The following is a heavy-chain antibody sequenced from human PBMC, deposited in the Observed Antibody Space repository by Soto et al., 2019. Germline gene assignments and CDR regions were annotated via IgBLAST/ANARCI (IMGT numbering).Heavy chain of an antibody. J-gene: IGHJ3*02. CDR2: ISSSSSTI. V-gene: IGHV3-48*01. CDR1: GFTFSSYS. Sequence: GESLKISCAASGFTFSSYSMNWVRQAPGKGLEWVSYISSSSSTIYYADSVKGRFTISRDNAKNSLYLQMNSLRAEDTAVYYCARDPPYYDILTGYFRDAFDIWGQGTMVTVSS. CDR3: ARDPPYYDILTGYFRDAFDI. D-gene: IGHD3-9*01.